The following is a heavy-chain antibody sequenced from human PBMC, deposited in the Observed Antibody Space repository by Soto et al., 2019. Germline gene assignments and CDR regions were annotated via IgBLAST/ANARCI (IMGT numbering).Heavy chain of an antibody. D-gene: IGHD2-15*01. CDR1: GGSFSGYY. V-gene: IGHV4-34*01. J-gene: IGHJ6*02. CDR3: ARGGENKYCSGGSCYKGHYYGMDG. Sequence: SETLSLTCAVYGGSFSGYYWSWIRQPPGKGLEWIGEINHSGSTNYNPSLKSRVTISVDTSKNQFSLKLSSVTAADTAVYYCARGGENKYCSGGSCYKGHYYGMDGWGQGNTVTVSS. CDR2: INHSGST.